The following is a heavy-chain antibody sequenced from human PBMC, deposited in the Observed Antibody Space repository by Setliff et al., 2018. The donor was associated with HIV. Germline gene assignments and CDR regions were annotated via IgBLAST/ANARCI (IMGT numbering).Heavy chain of an antibody. CDR3: ARVPRQLLKGAAAYFDY. D-gene: IGHD5-18*01. Sequence: PSETLSLTCFVSGGSIRSGGYYWSWIRQHPGKGLEWIGYIYYSGSTNYNPSLKSRVTISVDTSKNQFSLRLSSVTAADTAVYYCARVPRQLLKGAAAYFDYWGQGILVTVSS. CDR1: GGSIRSGGYY. V-gene: IGHV4-61*08. J-gene: IGHJ4*02. CDR2: IYYSGST.